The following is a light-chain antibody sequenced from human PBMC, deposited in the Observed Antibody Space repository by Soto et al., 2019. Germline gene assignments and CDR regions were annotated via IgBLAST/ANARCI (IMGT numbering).Light chain of an antibody. Sequence: EIVLTQSPATLSLSPGERATLSCRASQSVSSYLAWYQQKPGQAPRLLIYDASNRATGIPARFSGSGSGTDFTLTISSLEPEDFAVYYCQQRSNWPWAFGQGTKVXX. CDR3: QQRSNWPWA. CDR1: QSVSSY. V-gene: IGKV3-11*01. J-gene: IGKJ1*01. CDR2: DAS.